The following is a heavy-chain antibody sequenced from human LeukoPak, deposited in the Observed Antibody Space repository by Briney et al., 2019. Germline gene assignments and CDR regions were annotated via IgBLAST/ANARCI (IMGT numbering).Heavy chain of an antibody. CDR3: ARARGPAATRYYFDS. J-gene: IGHJ4*02. CDR1: GFTFGSYA. CDR2: ISSNGDTT. V-gene: IGHV3-64*01. Sequence: GGSLRLSCAASGFTFGSYAMHWVRQAPGKGLEYVSAISSNGDTTYYANSVNGRFTISRDNSKNTLYLQMGSLRAEDMSVYYCARARGPAATRYYFDSWGQGTLVTVSS. D-gene: IGHD2-2*01.